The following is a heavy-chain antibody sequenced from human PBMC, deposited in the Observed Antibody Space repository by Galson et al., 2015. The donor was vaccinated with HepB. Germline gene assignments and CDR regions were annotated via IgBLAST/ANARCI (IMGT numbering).Heavy chain of an antibody. D-gene: IGHD2-21*02. CDR3: ARDNRACGGDCGALDY. Sequence: SVKVSCKASGGTFSSYAISWVRQAPGQGLEWMGRIIPILGIANYAQKFQGRVTITADKSTSTAYMELSSLRSEDTAVYYCARDNRACGGDCGALDYWGQGTLVTVSS. V-gene: IGHV1-69*04. CDR1: GGTFSSYA. CDR2: IIPILGIA. J-gene: IGHJ4*02.